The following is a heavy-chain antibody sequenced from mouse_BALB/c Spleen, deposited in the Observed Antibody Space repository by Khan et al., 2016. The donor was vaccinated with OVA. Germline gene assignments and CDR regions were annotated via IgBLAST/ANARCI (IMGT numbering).Heavy chain of an antibody. D-gene: IGHD1-3*01. J-gene: IGHJ3*01. CDR2: ISTYYGDA. CDR1: GYTFTDFA. CDR3: ARGSGNSRFAY. Sequence: QVQLKQSGAELVRPGVSVKISCKGSGYTFTDFAMHWVKQSHAKSLEWLGVISTYYGDADYNQKFKGKATMTVDKSSSTAYMELARLTSEDSAIYDCARGSGNSRFAYWGQGTLVTVSA. V-gene: IGHV1S137*01.